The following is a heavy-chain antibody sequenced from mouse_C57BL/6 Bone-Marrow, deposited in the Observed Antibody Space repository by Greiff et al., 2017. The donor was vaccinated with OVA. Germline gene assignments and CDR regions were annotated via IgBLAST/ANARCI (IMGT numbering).Heavy chain of an antibody. D-gene: IGHD3-2*02. CDR2: IYPGSGST. V-gene: IGHV1-55*01. J-gene: IGHJ2*01. CDR3: ARKKMDSSGYGGFDY. CDR1: GYTFTSYW. Sequence: VQLQQPGAELVKPGASVKMSCKASGYTFTSYWITWVKQRPGQGLEWIGDIYPGSGSTNYNEKFKSKATLTVDTSSSTAYMQLSSLTSEDSAVYYCARKKMDSSGYGGFDYWGQGTTLTVSS.